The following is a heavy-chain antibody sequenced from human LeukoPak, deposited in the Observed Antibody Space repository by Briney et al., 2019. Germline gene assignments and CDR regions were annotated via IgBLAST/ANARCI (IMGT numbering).Heavy chain of an antibody. D-gene: IGHD3-22*01. V-gene: IGHV3-21*01. CDR3: ARDRITMIVEEDDYYYGMDV. CDR1: GFTFSSYS. J-gene: IGHJ6*02. CDR2: ISSSSSYI. Sequence: GGSLRLSCAASGFTFSSYSMNWVRQAPGKGLEWVSSISSSSSYIYYADSVKGRFTISRDNAKNSLYLQMNSLRAEDTAVYYCARDRITMIVEEDDYYYGMDVWGQGTTVTVSS.